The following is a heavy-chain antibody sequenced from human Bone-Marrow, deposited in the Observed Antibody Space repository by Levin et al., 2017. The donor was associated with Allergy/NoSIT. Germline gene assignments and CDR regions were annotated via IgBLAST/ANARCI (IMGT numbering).Heavy chain of an antibody. CDR1: GNTLTELS. Sequence: PGGSLRLSCKVSGNTLTELSMHWVRQAPGKGLEWMGTSDGEDGEPIYAQDFQGRVTMTEDISTDTAYMELSSLRSEDTAVYYCTTGGAVDIDPFDIWGQGTKVTVSS. CDR2: SDGEDGEP. V-gene: IGHV1-24*01. J-gene: IGHJ3*02. CDR3: TTGGAVDIDPFDI. D-gene: IGHD4-23*01.